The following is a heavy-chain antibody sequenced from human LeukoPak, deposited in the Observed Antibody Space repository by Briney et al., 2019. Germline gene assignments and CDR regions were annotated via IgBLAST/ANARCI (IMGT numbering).Heavy chain of an antibody. D-gene: IGHD3-16*01. CDR3: ARFGVDYDMDV. CDR1: GGSISGHY. V-gene: IGHV4-59*11. Sequence: KASETLSLTCSVSGGSISGHYWTWIRQPPGKGLEWIGQIHYAGKPDYNPSLKSRITISVDTSKNQVSLQVSSGTAADSAIYYCARFGVDYDMDVWGHGTTVTVFS. J-gene: IGHJ6*02. CDR2: IHYAGKP.